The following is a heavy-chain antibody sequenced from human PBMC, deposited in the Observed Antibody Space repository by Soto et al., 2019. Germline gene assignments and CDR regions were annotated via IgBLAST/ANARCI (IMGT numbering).Heavy chain of an antibody. CDR1: GYTFTDYH. V-gene: IGHV1-2*02. D-gene: IGHD2-21*01. CDR2: INANNGGA. Sequence: ASVKVSCKASGYTFTDYHIHWVRQAPGQGLEFMGWINANNGGAGSAQQFQGRVTLTRDTSITTVYMELSNLRSDDTAVYYCARAGGTETMQHSYHWFDPWGEGTLVTVSS. CDR3: ARAGGTETMQHSYHWFDP. J-gene: IGHJ5*02.